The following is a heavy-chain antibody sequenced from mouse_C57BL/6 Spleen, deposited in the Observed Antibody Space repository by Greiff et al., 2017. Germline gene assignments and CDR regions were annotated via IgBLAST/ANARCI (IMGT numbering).Heavy chain of an antibody. D-gene: IGHD2-3*01. CDR1: GFTFSDYG. CDR3: ASDDVYFDY. J-gene: IGHJ2*01. Sequence: EVQLVESGGGLVKPGGSLKLSCAASGFTFSDYGMHWVRQAPEQGLEWVAYISSGSSTLYYADTVKGRFTISRDNAKNTLFLQMTSLRSEDTAMYYCASDDVYFDYWGQGTTLSVSS. V-gene: IGHV5-17*01. CDR2: ISSGSSTL.